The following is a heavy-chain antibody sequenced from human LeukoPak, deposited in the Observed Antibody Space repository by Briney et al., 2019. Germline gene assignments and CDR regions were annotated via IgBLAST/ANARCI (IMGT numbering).Heavy chain of an antibody. V-gene: IGHV3-30-3*01. CDR2: ISYDGSNK. CDR1: GFTFSSYA. CDR3: ARADDYGGNSGWFDP. D-gene: IGHD4-23*01. J-gene: IGHJ5*02. Sequence: PGGSLRLSCAASGFTFSSYAMHWVRQAPGKGLEWVAVISYDGSNKYYADSVKGRFTISRDNSKNTLYLQMNSLRAEDTAVYYCARADDYGGNSGWFDPWGQGTLVTVSS.